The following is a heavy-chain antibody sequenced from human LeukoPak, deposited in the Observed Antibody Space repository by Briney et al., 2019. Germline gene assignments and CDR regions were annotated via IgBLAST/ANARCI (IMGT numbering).Heavy chain of an antibody. CDR2: ISSNGGST. J-gene: IGHJ4*02. CDR1: GFTFSSYA. D-gene: IGHD6-19*01. CDR3: ARSPSSGWYVFDY. V-gene: IGHV3-64*01. Sequence: PGGSLRLSCAASGFTFSSYAMHWVRQAPGKGLEYVSAISSNGGSTYYANSVKGRFTISRDNSKNTLYLQMGSLRAEDMAVYYCARSPSSGWYVFDYWGQGTLVTVSS.